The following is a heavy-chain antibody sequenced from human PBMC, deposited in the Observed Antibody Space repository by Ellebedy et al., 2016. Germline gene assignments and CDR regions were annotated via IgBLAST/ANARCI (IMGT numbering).Heavy chain of an antibody. D-gene: IGHD1-14*01. J-gene: IGHJ6*02. Sequence: GESLKISXAASGFMFSRYGMHWVRQAPGKGLEWVALISDDGHDKGYTDSVKGRFIISRDSSKTSVSLQMNSLRLEDTAVYYCARGRSPDLYKNQAMDVWGQGTTVTVSS. CDR2: ISDDGHDK. V-gene: IGHV3-30*03. CDR3: ARGRSPDLYKNQAMDV. CDR1: GFMFSRYG.